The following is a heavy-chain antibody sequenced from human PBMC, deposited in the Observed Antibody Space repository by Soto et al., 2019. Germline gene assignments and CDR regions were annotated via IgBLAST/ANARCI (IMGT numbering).Heavy chain of an antibody. CDR3: ARDRGYDGNWFDP. Sequence: QVQLQESGPGLVKPSQTLSLTCTVSGGSISSGGYYWSWIRQHPGKGLAWIGYIYYSGSTYYNPSLTSRVTISVDTSKNQFSLKLSSVTAADTAVYYCARDRGYDGNWFDPWCQGTLVTVSS. J-gene: IGHJ5*02. CDR2: IYYSGST. D-gene: IGHD3-10*01. V-gene: IGHV4-31*03. CDR1: GGSISSGGYY.